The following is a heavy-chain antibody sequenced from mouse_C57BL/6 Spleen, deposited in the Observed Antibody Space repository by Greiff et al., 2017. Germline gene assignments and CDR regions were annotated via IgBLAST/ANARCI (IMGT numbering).Heavy chain of an antibody. CDR2: IDPSDSYT. CDR1: GYTFTGYW. CDR3: ARGGYGAWFAY. J-gene: IGHJ3*01. D-gene: IGHD2-2*01. V-gene: IGHV1-69*01. Sequence: QVQLQQPGAELVMPGASVKLSCKASGYTFTGYWMHWVKQRPGQGLEWIGEIDPSDSYTNYNQKFNGKSTLTVDKSSSTAYMQLSSLTSEDSAVYYCARGGYGAWFAYWGQGTLVTVSA.